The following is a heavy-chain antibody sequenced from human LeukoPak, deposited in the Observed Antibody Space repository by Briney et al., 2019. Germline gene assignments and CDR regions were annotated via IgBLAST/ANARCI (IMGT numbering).Heavy chain of an antibody. CDR1: GYTFTSYY. V-gene: IGHV1-46*01. Sequence: GASVKDSCKASGYTFTSYYMHWVRPAPGQGLEWMGIINPSGGSTSYAQKFQGRVTMTRDMSTSTVYMELSRLRSEDTAVYYCARDGGIAAAGTRWFDPWGQGTLVTVSS. CDR2: INPSGGST. CDR3: ARDGGIAAAGTRWFDP. J-gene: IGHJ5*02. D-gene: IGHD6-13*01.